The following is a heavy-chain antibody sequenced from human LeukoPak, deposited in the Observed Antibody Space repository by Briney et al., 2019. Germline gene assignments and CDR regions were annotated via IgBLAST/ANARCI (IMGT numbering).Heavy chain of an antibody. Sequence: GASVKVSCKASGYTFTSYGISWVRQAPGQGLEWMGWISAYNGNTNYAQKLQGRVTMTTDTSTSTAYMELRSLRSEDMAVYYCARAHSSSWYQGWFDPWGQGTLVTVSS. CDR2: ISAYNGNT. CDR3: ARAHSSSWYQGWFDP. CDR1: GYTFTSYG. J-gene: IGHJ5*02. V-gene: IGHV1-18*03. D-gene: IGHD6-13*01.